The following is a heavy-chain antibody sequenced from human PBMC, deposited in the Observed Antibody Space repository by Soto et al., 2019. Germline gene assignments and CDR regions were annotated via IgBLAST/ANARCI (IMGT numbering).Heavy chain of an antibody. CDR3: ARDRNWGGDSEYCGMDV. CDR2: ISAYNSNT. V-gene: IGHV1-18*01. J-gene: IGHJ6*02. D-gene: IGHD7-27*01. Sequence: QVQLVPSGSEVKKPGASVKVSCKASGYTFPSYGITWVRQAPGKGLEWMGWISAYNSNTNYAQKLQGRVTMTTDTATSTAYMELRSLRSDDTAVYYCARDRNWGGDSEYCGMDVWGQGTTVTVSS. CDR1: GYTFPSYG.